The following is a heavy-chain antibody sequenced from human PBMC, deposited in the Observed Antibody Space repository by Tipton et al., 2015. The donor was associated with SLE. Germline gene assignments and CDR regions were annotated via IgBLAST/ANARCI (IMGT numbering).Heavy chain of an antibody. CDR3: AKGVSAPPGAFDI. V-gene: IGHV3-23*01. CDR2: ISGSGDST. CDR1: GFTFNNYA. J-gene: IGHJ3*02. D-gene: IGHD6-6*01. Sequence: SLRLSCTASGFTFNNYAMNWVRQAPGKGLEWVSGISGSGDSTYSGDSVKGRFTISRDNSKKTLYLQMNSLRVEGTAVYYCAKGVSAPPGAFDIWGQGTMVTVFS.